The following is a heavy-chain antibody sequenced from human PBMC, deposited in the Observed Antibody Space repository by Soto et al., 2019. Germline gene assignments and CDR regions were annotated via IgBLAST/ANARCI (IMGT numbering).Heavy chain of an antibody. Sequence: ASVKVSCKASGYTFTSYAMHWVRQAPGQGLEWMGWINPNSGGTNYAQKFQGWVTMTRDTSISTAYMELSRLRSDDTAVYYCARARVVRYYYYGMDVWGQGTTVTVSS. CDR1: GYTFTSYA. CDR2: INPNSGGT. CDR3: ARARVVRYYYYGMDV. J-gene: IGHJ6*02. D-gene: IGHD3-3*01. V-gene: IGHV1-2*04.